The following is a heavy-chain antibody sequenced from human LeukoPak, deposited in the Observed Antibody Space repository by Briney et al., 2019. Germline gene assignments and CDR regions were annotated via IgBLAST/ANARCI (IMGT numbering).Heavy chain of an antibody. CDR3: ARHGRQQPLDY. CDR2: IYYSGST. Sequence: PSQTLSLTCTVSGGSINSYYWSWIRQPPRKGLEWIGYIYYSGSTNYNPSLKSHVTVSVDTPNNQLSLKLSSVTAADTAVYYCARHGRQQPLDYWGRGTLVTVSS. D-gene: IGHD6-13*01. CDR1: GGSINSYY. V-gene: IGHV4-59*08. J-gene: IGHJ4*02.